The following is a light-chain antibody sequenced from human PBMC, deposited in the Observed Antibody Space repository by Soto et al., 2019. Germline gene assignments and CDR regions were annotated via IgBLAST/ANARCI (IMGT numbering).Light chain of an antibody. J-gene: IGKJ1*01. CDR2: DAS. CDR1: QSISTW. V-gene: IGKV1-5*02. CDR3: QHSWT. Sequence: DIKMTQSPSTLSAYVGDRVTIICRASQSISTWLAWYQLKPGKAPKLLIYDASTLEGGVPSRFSGIGSGTEFTLTISGLQPHDFATYYCQHSWTFGQGTKVDIK.